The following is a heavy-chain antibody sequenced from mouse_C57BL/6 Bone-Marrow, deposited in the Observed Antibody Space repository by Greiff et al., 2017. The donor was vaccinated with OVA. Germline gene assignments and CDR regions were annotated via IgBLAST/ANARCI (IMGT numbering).Heavy chain of an antibody. J-gene: IGHJ4*01. CDR2: ISSGSSTI. CDR1: GFTFSDYG. V-gene: IGHV5-17*01. D-gene: IGHD2-12*01. CDR3: ARDYYSRKGYYAMDY. Sequence: EVMLVESGGGLVKPGGSLKLSCAASGFTFSDYGMHWVRQAPEKGLEWVAYISSGSSTIYYADTVKGRFTISRDNAKNTLFLQMTSLRSEDTAMYYCARDYYSRKGYYAMDYWGQGTSVTVSS.